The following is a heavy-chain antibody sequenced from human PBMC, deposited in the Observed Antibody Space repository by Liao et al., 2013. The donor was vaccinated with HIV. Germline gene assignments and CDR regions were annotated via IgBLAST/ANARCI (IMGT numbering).Heavy chain of an antibody. Sequence: QVQLQESGPGLVKPSETLSLTCSVSGGAIGSYYWSWIRQPAGKRLEWIGRVYTSGSTNYNPSLESRVSILLDTSKNQFSLNLRSVSAADTAVYYCAAAAGEWPGPLRRYY. CDR2: VYTSGST. J-gene: IGHJ6*03. CDR3: AAAAGEWPGPLRRYY. V-gene: IGHV4-4*07. D-gene: IGHD3-10*01. CDR1: GGAIGSYY.